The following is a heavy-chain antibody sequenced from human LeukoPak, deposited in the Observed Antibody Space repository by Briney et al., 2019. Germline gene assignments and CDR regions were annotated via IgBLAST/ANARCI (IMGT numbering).Heavy chain of an antibody. J-gene: IGHJ4*02. CDR3: AITIFGSY. Sequence: ASVKISCKVSGYNFTDYYIHWVHQAPGKGLEWMGLVDPEDGETVYTEKFQGRLTITADTSTDTAYMELSSLRSEDTAVYYCAITIFGSYLGQGTLVTVSS. V-gene: IGHV1-69-2*01. D-gene: IGHD3-3*01. CDR2: VDPEDGET. CDR1: GYNFTDYY.